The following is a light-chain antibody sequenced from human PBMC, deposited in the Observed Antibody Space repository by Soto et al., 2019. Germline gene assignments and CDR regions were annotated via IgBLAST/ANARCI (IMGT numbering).Light chain of an antibody. Sequence: EIVLTQSPGTLSLSPGERATLSCRASQSVSSSSLAWYQQKPGQAPRLLIYGASSRATGFPDRFSGSGSGTDFTLTISRLEPEDFAVYYCQQYGSSPWTFGQGTNVEIK. CDR2: GAS. V-gene: IGKV3-20*01. CDR3: QQYGSSPWT. J-gene: IGKJ1*01. CDR1: QSVSSSS.